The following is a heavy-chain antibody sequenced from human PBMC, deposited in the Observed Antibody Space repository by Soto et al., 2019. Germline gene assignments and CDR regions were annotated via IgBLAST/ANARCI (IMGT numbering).Heavy chain of an antibody. CDR3: ARGFVEIGTIAPDDAFDI. Sequence: PGGSLRLSCAASGFTFSSYSMNWVRQAPGKGLEWVSSISSSSSYIYYADSVKGRFTISRDNAKNSLYLQMNSLRAEDTAVYYCARGFVEIGTIAPDDAFDIWGQGTMVTVSS. J-gene: IGHJ3*02. CDR1: GFTFSSYS. D-gene: IGHD1-1*01. V-gene: IGHV3-21*01. CDR2: ISSSSSYI.